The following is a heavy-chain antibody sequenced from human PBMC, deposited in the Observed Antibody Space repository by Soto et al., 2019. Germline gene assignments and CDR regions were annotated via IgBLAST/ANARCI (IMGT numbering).Heavy chain of an antibody. V-gene: IGHV4-30-2*01. D-gene: IGHD1-20*01. Sequence: SETLSLTCAVSGGSISSGGYSWSWIRQPPGKGLEWIGYSYHSGSTYYNPSLKSRVTISVDRSKNQFSLKLSSVTAADTAVYYCPRELTGRFDYWGQGTLVTVSS. CDR3: PRELTGRFDY. J-gene: IGHJ4*02. CDR1: GGSISSGGYS. CDR2: SYHSGST.